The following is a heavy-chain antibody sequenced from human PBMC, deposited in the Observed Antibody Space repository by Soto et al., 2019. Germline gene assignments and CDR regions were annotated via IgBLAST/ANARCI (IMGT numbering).Heavy chain of an antibody. CDR1: GGSISSYY. Sequence: PSATLSLTCTVSGGSISSYYWSWIRQPAGKGLEWIGRIYTSGSTNYNPSLKSRVTMSVDTSKNQLSLKLSYVTAADTAVYYCARELLSDYGDYVFDYWGQGTLVTVSS. J-gene: IGHJ4*02. D-gene: IGHD4-17*01. V-gene: IGHV4-4*07. CDR3: ARELLSDYGDYVFDY. CDR2: IYTSGST.